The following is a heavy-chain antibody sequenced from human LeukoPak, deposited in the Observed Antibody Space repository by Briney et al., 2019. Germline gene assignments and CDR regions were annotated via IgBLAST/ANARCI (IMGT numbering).Heavy chain of an antibody. V-gene: IGHV3-15*01. J-gene: IGHJ4*02. D-gene: IGHD3-16*02. CDR1: GFTFSNAW. CDR2: IQSKTDGGTR. CDR3: TTGLYVWGSYRPLDY. Sequence: PGGSLRLSCAASGFTFSNAWMSWVRQAPGKGLEWVGRIQSKTDGGTRDYAAPVKGRFTISRDDSKNTLYLQMNNLKTEDTAVYYCTTGLYVWGSYRPLDYWGQGTLVTVSS.